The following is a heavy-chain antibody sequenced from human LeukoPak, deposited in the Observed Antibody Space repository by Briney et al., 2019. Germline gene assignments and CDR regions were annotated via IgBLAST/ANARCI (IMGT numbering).Heavy chain of an antibody. CDR1: GGSISSSRYY. Sequence: SETLSLTCTVSGGSISSSRYYWAWIRQPPGKGLEWIGSVFYTGTTDYNPSLNSRDTISIVTSKNQFSLTLGSVTAADSAFYYCAKYGSGTYWGQGTLVTVSS. CDR3: AKYGSGTY. CDR2: VFYTGTT. D-gene: IGHD3-10*01. J-gene: IGHJ4*02. V-gene: IGHV4-39*01.